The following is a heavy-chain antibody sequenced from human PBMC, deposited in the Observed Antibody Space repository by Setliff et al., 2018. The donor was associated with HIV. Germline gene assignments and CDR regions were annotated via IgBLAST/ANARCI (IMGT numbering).Heavy chain of an antibody. CDR3: VRGVQSPPHYSYYYMDV. V-gene: IGHV1-69*10. D-gene: IGHD3-3*01. Sequence: GASVEVSCKASGGTFSSYAISWVRQAPGQGLEWMGGIIPILGIANYAQRFQGKVTITADKSTSTAYMELTSLRFDDTAMYYCVRGVQSPPHYSYYYMDVWGEGTMVTVSS. CDR1: GGTFSSYA. J-gene: IGHJ6*03. CDR2: IIPILGIA.